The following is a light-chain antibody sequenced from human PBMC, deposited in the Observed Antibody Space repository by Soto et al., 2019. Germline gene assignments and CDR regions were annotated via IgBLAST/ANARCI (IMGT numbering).Light chain of an antibody. Sequence: QSALTQPASVSGSPGQSITISCTGTNNDVGGHMYVSWYQHHPGKAPKFLIYEVSRRPFGVPDRFSGSKSGNTASLTVSGLQAEDEADYYCSSYAGSNNLVFGGGTKLTVL. V-gene: IGLV2-8*01. CDR1: NNDVGGHMY. CDR3: SSYAGSNNLV. CDR2: EVS. J-gene: IGLJ3*02.